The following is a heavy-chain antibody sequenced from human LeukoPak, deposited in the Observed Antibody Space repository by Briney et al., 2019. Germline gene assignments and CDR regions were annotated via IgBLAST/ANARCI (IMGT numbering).Heavy chain of an antibody. CDR3: ARSLRVAVAASY. Sequence: QTGGSLRLSCAASGFTFSSYAMSWVRQAPGKGLEWLANIKQDGSEKYYVDSLKGRFTISRDNAKNSLYLQMNSLTAEDTAIYYCARSLRVAVAASYWGQGTLVTVSS. D-gene: IGHD6-19*01. J-gene: IGHJ4*02. V-gene: IGHV3-7*01. CDR2: IKQDGSEK. CDR1: GFTFSSYA.